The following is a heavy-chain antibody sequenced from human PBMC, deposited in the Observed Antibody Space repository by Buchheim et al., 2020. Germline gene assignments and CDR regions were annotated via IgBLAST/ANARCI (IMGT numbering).Heavy chain of an antibody. CDR3: AKSLWRGFYDNSGYSDY. CDR2: MSYDGSDK. V-gene: IGHV3-30*18. CDR1: GFTFSSYG. J-gene: IGHJ4*02. Sequence: QAQLVESGGGVVQPGRSLRLSCAASGFTFSSYGMHWVRQAPGKGLEWVAVMSYDGSDKYYADSVKGQFTISRDNSKNTLYLQMNSLRAEDTAVYYCAKSLWRGFYDNSGYSDYWGQGTL. D-gene: IGHD3-22*01.